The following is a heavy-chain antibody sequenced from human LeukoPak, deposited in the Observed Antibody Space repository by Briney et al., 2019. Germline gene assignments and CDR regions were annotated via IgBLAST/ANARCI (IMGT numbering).Heavy chain of an antibody. D-gene: IGHD6-13*01. J-gene: IGHJ4*02. CDR3: ARVFTAAVGNPTIDY. Sequence: PGGSLRLSCAASGFTFSSYWMHWVRRAPGQGLLWVSRINRDGSSTTYADSVKGRFTISRDNAKNTLYLQMDSLRAEDTAVYYCARVFTAAVGNPTIDYWGQGTLVTVSS. CDR1: GFTFSSYW. V-gene: IGHV3-74*01. CDR2: INRDGSST.